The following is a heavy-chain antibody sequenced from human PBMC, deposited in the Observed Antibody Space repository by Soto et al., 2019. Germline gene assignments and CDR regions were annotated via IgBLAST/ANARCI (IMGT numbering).Heavy chain of an antibody. V-gene: IGHV1-69*02. J-gene: IGHJ6*02. D-gene: IGHD2-2*01. CDR2: IIPILGIA. Sequence: QVQLVQSGAEVKKPGSSVKVSCKASGGTFSSYTISWVRQAPGQGLEWMGRIIPILGIANYAQKFQGRVTITSDKSASTAYMKLSSLRSEVTALYYCARHGAGGTSCYVDYYYYGMDVWGQGTTLTVSS. CDR3: ARHGAGGTSCYVDYYYYGMDV. CDR1: GGTFSSYT.